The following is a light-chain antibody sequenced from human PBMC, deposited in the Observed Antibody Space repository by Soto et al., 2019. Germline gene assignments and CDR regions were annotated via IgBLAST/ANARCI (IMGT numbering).Light chain of an antibody. CDR2: GAS. J-gene: IGKJ4*01. CDR1: QSVSSSY. V-gene: IGKV3-20*01. CDR3: QQYGNSPRLT. Sequence: EIVLTQSPGTLSLSPGERATLSCRASQSVSSSYLAWYQQKPGQAPRLLIYGASIVATGVPDRFSASGSGTDFTLTISRLEPEDFALYYCQQYGNSPRLTFGGGTKVEIK.